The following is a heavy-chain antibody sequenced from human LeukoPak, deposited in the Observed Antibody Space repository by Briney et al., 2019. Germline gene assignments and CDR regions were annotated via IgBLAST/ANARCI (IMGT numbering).Heavy chain of an antibody. CDR1: GYTFAMYY. J-gene: IGHJ4*02. CDR3: ARAKGLFHH. CDR2: IHPSGRST. V-gene: IGHV1-46*01. Sequence: GAAVKDSCKASGYTFAMYYIHWVAQAPGQGLEWIGLIHPSGRSTSYTPKFQGRLTMARATSTSTVYMARSTLRSEDTAVYYWARAKGLFHHWGQGTLVSVSS.